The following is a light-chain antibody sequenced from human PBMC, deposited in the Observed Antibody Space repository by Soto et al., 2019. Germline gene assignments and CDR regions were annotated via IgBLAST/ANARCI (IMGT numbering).Light chain of an antibody. CDR3: QPYGT. J-gene: IGKJ1*01. CDR1: QSVSSSY. CDR2: GAS. V-gene: IGKV3-20*01. Sequence: EIVLTQSPGTLSLSPGERATLSCRASQSVSSSYLAWYQQKPGQAPRLLIYGASSRATGIPDRFSGSGSGTDFTLTISRREPEDFAVYYCQPYGTFGQGPKVEIK.